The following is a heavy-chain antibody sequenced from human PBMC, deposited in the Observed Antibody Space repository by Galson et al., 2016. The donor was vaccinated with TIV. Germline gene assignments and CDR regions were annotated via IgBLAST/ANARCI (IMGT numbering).Heavy chain of an antibody. D-gene: IGHD4-17*01. V-gene: IGHV4-30-4*01. Sequence: TLSLTCTVSGAPIRDGDSFWSWIRQSPGKGLEWIGYIYYSGRNFYNPSLKSRIVISVDTSKNQFSLRLSSVTAAETGVYYCARVYTKDVTTTWYFDLWGRGTLVTVSS. CDR1: GAPIRDGDSF. CDR3: ARVYTKDVTTTWYFDL. CDR2: IYYSGRN. J-gene: IGHJ2*01.